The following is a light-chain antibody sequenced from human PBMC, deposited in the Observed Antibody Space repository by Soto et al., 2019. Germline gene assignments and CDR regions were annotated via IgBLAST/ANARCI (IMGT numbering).Light chain of an antibody. Sequence: DIRTKQSPACLSASVGDRVTFTCRASQSISTYLNWYEQKPGKAPNLLIYGASNLQSGVPSRFSGGGSGTDFTLTISSLQPEDFGPYYGQHSSTRPVTFGGGTKLDI. J-gene: IGKJ4*01. CDR2: GAS. CDR1: QSISTY. V-gene: IGKV1-39*01. CDR3: QHSSTRPVT.